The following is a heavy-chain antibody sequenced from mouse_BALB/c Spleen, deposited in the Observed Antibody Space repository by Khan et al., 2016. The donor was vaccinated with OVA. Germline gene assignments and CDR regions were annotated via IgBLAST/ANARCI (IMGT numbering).Heavy chain of an antibody. CDR2: INPHIGET. Sequence: LKESGPELVRPGASVKISCKASGYSFTGYFMNWVMQSHGTSLEWIGRINPHIGETFYNQRFKDKATLTVDESSSTAHTELRSLASEDSAVYYCTRIYRSDFDYWGQGTTLTVSS. CDR3: TRIYRSDFDY. V-gene: IGHV1-20*02. CDR1: GYSFTGYF. J-gene: IGHJ2*01. D-gene: IGHD1-1*01.